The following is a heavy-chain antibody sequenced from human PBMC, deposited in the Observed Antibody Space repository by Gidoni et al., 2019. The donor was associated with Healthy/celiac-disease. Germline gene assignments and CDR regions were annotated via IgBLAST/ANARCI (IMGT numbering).Heavy chain of an antibody. V-gene: IGHV4-4*07. J-gene: IGHJ5*02. Sequence: QVQLQESGPGLVKPSETLSLTCTVSGGSISRYYWSWIRQPAGKGLEWIGRIYTSGSTNYNPSLKSRVTMSVDTSKNQFSLKLSSVTAADTAVYYCARDLGYCSSTSCNSGWFDPWGQGTLVTVSS. D-gene: IGHD2-2*01. CDR2: IYTSGST. CDR3: ARDLGYCSSTSCNSGWFDP. CDR1: GGSISRYY.